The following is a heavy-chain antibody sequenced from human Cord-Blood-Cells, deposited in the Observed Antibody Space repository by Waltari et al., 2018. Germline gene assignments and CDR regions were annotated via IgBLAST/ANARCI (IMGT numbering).Heavy chain of an antibody. D-gene: IGHD6-6*01. Sequence: QVQLVQSGAEVKKPGASVKVSCKASGYTFTSSAMHWVRQAPGKRLEGMGWINAVNGKTKYAQRFQSRVTITRDTSASTAYMELSSLRSEDTAVYYCARGSYSSSSLYFDHWGRGTLVTVSS. CDR2: INAVNGKT. CDR3: ARGSYSSSSLYFDH. CDR1: GYTFTSSA. V-gene: IGHV1-3*01. J-gene: IGHJ2*01.